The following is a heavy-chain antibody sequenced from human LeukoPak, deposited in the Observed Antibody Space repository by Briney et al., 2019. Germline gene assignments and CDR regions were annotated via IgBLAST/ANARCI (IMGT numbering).Heavy chain of an antibody. D-gene: IGHD3-10*01. CDR2: IIPIFGTA. V-gene: IGHV1-69*06. J-gene: IGHJ3*02. Sequence: SVKVSCKASGGTFSSYAISWVRQAPGQGLEWMGGIIPIFGTANYAQKFQGRVTITADKSTSTAYMELSSLRSEDTAVYYCARSGEDYYGSGVGVWDAFDIWGQGTMVTVSS. CDR3: ARSGEDYYGSGVGVWDAFDI. CDR1: GGTFSSYA.